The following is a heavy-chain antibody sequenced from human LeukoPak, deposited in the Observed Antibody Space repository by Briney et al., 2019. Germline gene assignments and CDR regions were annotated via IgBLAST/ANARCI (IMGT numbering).Heavy chain of an antibody. V-gene: IGHV4-4*07. D-gene: IGHD3-10*01. Sequence: SETLSLTCTDSGGSISRYYWSCIRQPAGKGLEWIGRIYTSGSTNYNPSLKSRVTMSVDTSKNQFSLKLSSVTAADTAVYYCAREGYYYGSGSTTGEFDYWGQGTLVTVSS. J-gene: IGHJ4*02. CDR2: IYTSGST. CDR1: GGSISRYY. CDR3: AREGYYYGSGSTTGEFDY.